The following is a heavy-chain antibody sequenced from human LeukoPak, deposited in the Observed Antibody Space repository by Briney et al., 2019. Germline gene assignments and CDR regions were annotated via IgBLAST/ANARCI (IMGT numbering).Heavy chain of an antibody. J-gene: IGHJ4*02. CDR2: IYYSGST. V-gene: IGHV4-39*01. D-gene: IGHD6-6*01. CDR1: GGSISSSSYY. Sequence: PSETLSLTCTVSGGSISSSSYYWGWIRQPPGKGLGWIGSIYYSGSTYYNPSLKSRVTISVDTSKNQFSLKLSSVTAADTAVYYCARRLRQLVPLPFDYWGQGTLVTVSS. CDR3: ARRLRQLVPLPFDY.